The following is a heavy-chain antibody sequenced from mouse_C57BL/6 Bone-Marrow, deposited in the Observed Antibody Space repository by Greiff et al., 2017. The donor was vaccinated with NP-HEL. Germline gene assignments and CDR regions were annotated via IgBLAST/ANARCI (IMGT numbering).Heavy chain of an antibody. J-gene: IGHJ4*01. CDR1: GFSLTSYG. CDR2: IWSGGST. Sequence: VMLVESGPGLVQPSQSLSITCTVSGFSLTSYGVHWVRQSPGKGLEWLGVIWSGGSTDYNAAFISRLSISKDNSKSQVFFKMNSLQADDTAIYYCARIGIYYDYSYAMDYWGQGTSVTVSS. V-gene: IGHV2-2*01. CDR3: ARIGIYYDYSYAMDY. D-gene: IGHD2-4*01.